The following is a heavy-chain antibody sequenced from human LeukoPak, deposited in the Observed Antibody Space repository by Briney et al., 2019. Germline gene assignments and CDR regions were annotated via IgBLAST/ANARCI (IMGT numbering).Heavy chain of an antibody. CDR3: ARDRSSGYDDI. D-gene: IGHD5-12*01. CDR2: ISGSGSYI. Sequence: PGGSLRLSCAASGFTFTSHSMNWVRQAPGKGLEWVSSISGSGSYIYYADSVKVRFTISRDNAKNSLYLQMNSLRAEDTAVYYCARDRSSGYDDIWGQGTMVTVSS. J-gene: IGHJ3*02. V-gene: IGHV3-21*01. CDR1: GFTFTSHS.